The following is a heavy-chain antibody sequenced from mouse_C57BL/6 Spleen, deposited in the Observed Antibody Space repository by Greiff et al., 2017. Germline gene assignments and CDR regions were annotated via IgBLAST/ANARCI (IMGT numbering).Heavy chain of an antibody. CDR1: GYTFTSYW. D-gene: IGHD2-3*01. J-gene: IGHJ3*01. Sequence: VQLQQPGTELVKPGASVKLSCKASGYTFTSYWMHWVKQRPGQGLEWIGNINPSNGGTNYNEKFKSKATLTVDKSSSTADMQLSSLTSEDSAVYYCERSDGYRAWFAYWGQGTLVTVSA. V-gene: IGHV1-53*01. CDR2: INPSNGGT. CDR3: ERSDGYRAWFAY.